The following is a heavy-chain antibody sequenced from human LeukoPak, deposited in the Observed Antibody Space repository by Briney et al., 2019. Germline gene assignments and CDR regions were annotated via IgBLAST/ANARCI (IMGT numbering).Heavy chain of an antibody. Sequence: PSETLSLTCTVSGGSISSSSYYWGWIRQPPGKGLEWIGSIYYSGDTSYNPSLKSRVTISLDTSKNQFSLKLTSVTAADTAVYCCARPGGYYTNPPDSWGQGTLVTVSS. D-gene: IGHD3-3*01. CDR2: IYYSGDT. J-gene: IGHJ4*02. V-gene: IGHV4-39*01. CDR3: ARPGGYYTNPPDS. CDR1: GGSISSSSYY.